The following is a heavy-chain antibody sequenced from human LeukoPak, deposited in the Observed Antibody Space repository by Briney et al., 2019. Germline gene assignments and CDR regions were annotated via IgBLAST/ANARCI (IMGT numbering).Heavy chain of an antibody. CDR3: ARGLGGTDQPYYFDY. CDR1: GFTLSSYW. D-gene: IGHD1-1*01. V-gene: IGHV3-7*01. J-gene: IGHJ4*02. Sequence: PGGSLRLSCAASGFTLSSYWMSWVRQAPGKGLEWVANIKQDGSERQYVDSVKGRFTISRDNTKNLMYLPMNSLRAEDTAVYYCARGLGGTDQPYYFDYWGQGTLVTVSS. CDR2: IKQDGSER.